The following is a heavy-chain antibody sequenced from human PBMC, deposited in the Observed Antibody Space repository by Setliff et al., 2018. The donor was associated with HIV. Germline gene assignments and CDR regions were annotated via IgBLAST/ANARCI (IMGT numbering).Heavy chain of an antibody. D-gene: IGHD3-22*01. V-gene: IGHV4-4*02. Sequence: SETLSLTCAVSGGSISSNNWWSWVRQPPGKGLEWIGEIYHGGSTNYNSSLKSRVTISVDKSKNQFSLKLTSVTAADTAVYYCARSSTPDTRAYYPDYGGQGTLVTVSS. J-gene: IGHJ4*02. CDR1: GGSISSNNW. CDR3: ARSSTPDTRAYYPDY. CDR2: IYHGGST.